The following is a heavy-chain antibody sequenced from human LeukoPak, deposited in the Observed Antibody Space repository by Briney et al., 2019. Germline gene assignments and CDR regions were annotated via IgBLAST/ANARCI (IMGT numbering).Heavy chain of an antibody. D-gene: IGHD2-8*01. V-gene: IGHV4-38-2*02. Sequence: SETLSLTCTVSGYSISSGYYWGWIRQPPGKGLEWIGSIYHSGSTYYNPSLKSRVTIPVDTSKNQFSLKLSSVTAADTAVYYCARDNGNGAFDIWGQGTMVTVSS. CDR2: IYHSGST. J-gene: IGHJ3*02. CDR1: GYSISSGYY. CDR3: ARDNGNGAFDI.